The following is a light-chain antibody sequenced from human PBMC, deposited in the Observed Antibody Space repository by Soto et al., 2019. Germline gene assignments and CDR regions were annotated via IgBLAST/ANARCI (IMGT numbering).Light chain of an antibody. CDR2: DAS. CDR1: QSVSSY. CDR3: QEYGSSPR. V-gene: IGKV3-11*01. J-gene: IGKJ1*01. Sequence: EIVLTQSPATLSLSPGERATLSCRASQSVSSYLAWYQQKPGQAPRLLIYDASNRATGIPARFSGSGSGTDFTLTISSLEPEDFAVYYCQEYGSSPRFGQGTKVEIK.